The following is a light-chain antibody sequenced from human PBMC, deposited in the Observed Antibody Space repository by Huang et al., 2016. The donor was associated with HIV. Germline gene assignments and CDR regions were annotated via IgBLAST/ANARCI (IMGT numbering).Light chain of an antibody. V-gene: IGKV3-15*01. CDR3: QQYNKWPPYT. J-gene: IGKJ2*01. CDR1: ESILRN. CDR2: GAS. Sequence: VMTQSPATLSVSPGERATLSCMASESILRNLAWYQQRPGQPPRRLIYGASVRLPGIPDRFRGSGSGTEFSLTISSLQSEDFAVYYCQQYNKWPPYTYGQGTKLEIK.